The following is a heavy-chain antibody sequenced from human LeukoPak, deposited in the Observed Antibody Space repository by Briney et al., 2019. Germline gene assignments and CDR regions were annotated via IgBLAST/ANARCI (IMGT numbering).Heavy chain of an antibody. Sequence: GASVKVSCKASVYTFTSYGISWVRQAPGQGLEWMGWISAYNGNTNYAQKLQGRVTMTTDTSTSTAYMELRSLRSDDTAVYYCARGQMGYDSSGYYYSGVFDYWGQGTLVTVSS. V-gene: IGHV1-18*01. CDR2: ISAYNGNT. J-gene: IGHJ4*02. D-gene: IGHD3-22*01. CDR1: VYTFTSYG. CDR3: ARGQMGYDSSGYYYSGVFDY.